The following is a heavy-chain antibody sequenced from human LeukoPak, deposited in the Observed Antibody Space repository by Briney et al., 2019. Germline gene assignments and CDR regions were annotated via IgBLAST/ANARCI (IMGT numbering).Heavy chain of an antibody. D-gene: IGHD3-3*01. Sequence: ASVKVSCKASGYTFTSYDINWVRQATGQGLEWMGWMNPNSGNTGYAQKFQGRVTITRNTSISTAYMELSSLRSEDTAVYYCARGFHTYYDFWSGYLRANWFDPWGQGTLVTVSS. CDR3: ARGFHTYYDFWSGYLRANWFDP. CDR1: GYTFTSYD. V-gene: IGHV1-8*03. CDR2: MNPNSGNT. J-gene: IGHJ5*02.